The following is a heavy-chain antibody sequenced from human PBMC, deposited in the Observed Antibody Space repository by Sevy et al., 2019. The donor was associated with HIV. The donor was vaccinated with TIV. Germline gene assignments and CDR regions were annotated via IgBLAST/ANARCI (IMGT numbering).Heavy chain of an antibody. CDR3: TTGDPYNRYGYMRPYFFDY. J-gene: IGHJ4*02. Sequence: GGSLRLSCAASGFTFTNTWMSWVRQAPGKGLEWVGRIKSKTDGGTGDYAAPVKGRFSISGDDSKNTLYLQMNSLKTEDTAVYYCTTGDPYNRYGYMRPYFFDYWGQGTLVTVSS. V-gene: IGHV3-15*01. CDR1: GFTFTNTW. CDR2: IKSKTDGGTG. D-gene: IGHD5-18*01.